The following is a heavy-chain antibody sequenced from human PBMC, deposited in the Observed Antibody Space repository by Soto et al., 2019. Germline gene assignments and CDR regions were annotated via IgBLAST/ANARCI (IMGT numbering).Heavy chain of an antibody. CDR1: GFTFSSYS. CDR3: AGETYYYDSSGYPADYYYYGMDV. D-gene: IGHD3-22*01. CDR2: ISSSSSYI. Sequence: ESGGGLVKPGGSLRLSCAASGFTFSSYSMNWVRQAPGKGLEWVSSISSSSSYIYYADSVKGRFTISRDNAKNSLYLQMNSLRAEDTAVYYCAGETYYYDSSGYPADYYYYGMDVWGQGTTVTVSS. V-gene: IGHV3-21*01. J-gene: IGHJ6*02.